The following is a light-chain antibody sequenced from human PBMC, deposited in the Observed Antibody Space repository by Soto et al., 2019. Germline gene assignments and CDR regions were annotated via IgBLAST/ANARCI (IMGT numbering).Light chain of an antibody. V-gene: IGLV2-14*01. Sequence: QSVLTQPASVSGSPGQSIAISCTGHPNDIGAYDYVSWYQQHPGKAPRLLIHGVRNRPPGISSRFSGSKSGLTASLTISGLQAEDEADYYCSSFTTSRLYVFGPGTKVTVL. CDR2: GVR. J-gene: IGLJ1*01. CDR3: SSFTTSRLYV. CDR1: PNDIGAYDY.